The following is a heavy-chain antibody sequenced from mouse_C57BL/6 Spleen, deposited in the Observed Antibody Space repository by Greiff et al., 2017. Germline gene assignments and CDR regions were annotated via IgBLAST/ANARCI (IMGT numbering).Heavy chain of an antibody. V-gene: IGHV5-16*01. CDR3: ARGGYSGNYFDY. D-gene: IGHD2-3*01. CDR2: INYDGSST. J-gene: IGHJ2*01. Sequence: DVKLVESEGGLVQPGSSMKLSCTASGFTFSDYYMAWVRQVPEKGLEWVANINYDGSSTYYLDSLKSRFIISRDNAKNILYLQMSSLKSEDTATYYCARGGYSGNYFDYWGQGTTLTVSS. CDR1: GFTFSDYY.